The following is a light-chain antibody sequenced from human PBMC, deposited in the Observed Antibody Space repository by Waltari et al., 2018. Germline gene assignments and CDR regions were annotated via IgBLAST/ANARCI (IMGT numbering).Light chain of an antibody. CDR2: DAS. Sequence: IMLTQSPATQSLSPGERATLSCRASQGVSTYLVWYQPKPGQAPRLLIYDASVRAPGIPARFSGSGSATDFTLTIISLESEDFAVYYCQHRGNWPALTFGGGTKVEIK. V-gene: IGKV3-11*01. CDR1: QGVSTY. CDR3: QHRGNWPALT. J-gene: IGKJ4*01.